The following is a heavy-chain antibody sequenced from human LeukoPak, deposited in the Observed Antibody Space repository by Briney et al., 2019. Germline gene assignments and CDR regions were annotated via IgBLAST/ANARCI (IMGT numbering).Heavy chain of an antibody. CDR2: ISSSGSTI. CDR3: ARDPTVDFWSGLKGVDY. J-gene: IGHJ4*02. CDR1: GFTFSVYY. V-gene: IGHV3-11*04. Sequence: GGSLRLSCAASGFTFSVYYMSWIRQAPGKWLEWVSYISSSGSTIYYADSVKGRFTISRDNAKNSLYLQMNSLRAEDTAVYYCARDPTVDFWSGLKGVDYWGQGTLVTVSS. D-gene: IGHD3-3*01.